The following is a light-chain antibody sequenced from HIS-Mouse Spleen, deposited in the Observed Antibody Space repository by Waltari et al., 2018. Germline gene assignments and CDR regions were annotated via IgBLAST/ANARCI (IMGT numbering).Light chain of an antibody. J-gene: IGKJ1*01. CDR3: QQYNNWPPWT. CDR2: GAS. Sequence: EIVMTQSPATLSVSPGERATLSCRASQGVSSNLGWYQQKPGQAPRLLIYGASTRATGIPARFSGSGSGTDFTLTISSLQSEDFAVYYCQQYNNWPPWTFGQGTKVEIK. V-gene: IGKV3-15*01. CDR1: QGVSSN.